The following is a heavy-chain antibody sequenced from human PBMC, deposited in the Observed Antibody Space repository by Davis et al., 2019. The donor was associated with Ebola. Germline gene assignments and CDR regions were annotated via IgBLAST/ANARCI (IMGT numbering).Heavy chain of an antibody. J-gene: IGHJ4*02. CDR1: GYTFSSSG. V-gene: IGHV1-18*04. Sequence: AASVKVSCKASGYTFSSSGFSWVRQAPGQGLEWMGWISIYNGITNYAQKFQGRVTMTTDTSTSTAYMELRSLRSDDTAVYYCASDSILSSSGFLDYWGQGTLVTVSS. CDR2: ISIYNGIT. D-gene: IGHD6-13*01. CDR3: ASDSILSSSGFLDY.